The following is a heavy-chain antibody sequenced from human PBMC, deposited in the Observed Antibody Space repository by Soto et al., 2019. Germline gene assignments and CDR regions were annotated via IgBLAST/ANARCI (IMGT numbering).Heavy chain of an antibody. D-gene: IGHD6-19*01. J-gene: IGHJ4*02. CDR3: ARRPHLADNVELDY. Sequence: QVQLVQSGAEVKKPGASVTVSCKASGYTFTNYGINWVRQAPGQGLEWMGWISAYSGHTNYAKKLQDRVTMTTDTTTRTAYMELRSLRSDDTAVYYCARRPHLADNVELDYWGQGTLVTVSS. CDR2: ISAYSGHT. CDR1: GYTFTNYG. V-gene: IGHV1-18*01.